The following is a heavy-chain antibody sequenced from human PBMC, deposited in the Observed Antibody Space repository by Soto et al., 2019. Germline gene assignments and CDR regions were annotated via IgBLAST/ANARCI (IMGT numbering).Heavy chain of an antibody. Sequence: PSETLSLTCTVSDGSISNYYWSWLRQSPGKGLEWIAYVHYTGNTNYNPSLKSRVTISVDTSKNQFSLKLASVTAADTAMYYCARLQYTVVTTFDTWGQGTMVTVSS. D-gene: IGHD2-21*02. CDR3: ARLQYTVVTTFDT. J-gene: IGHJ3*02. CDR2: VHYTGNT. V-gene: IGHV4-59*01. CDR1: DGSISNYY.